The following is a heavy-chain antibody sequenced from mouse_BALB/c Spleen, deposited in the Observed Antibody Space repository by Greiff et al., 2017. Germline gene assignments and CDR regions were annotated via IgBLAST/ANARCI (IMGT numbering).Heavy chain of an antibody. Sequence: QVQLQQSGAELVRPGTSVKVSCKASGYAFTNYLIEWVKQRPGQGLEWIGVINPGSGGTNYNEKFKGKATLTADKSSSTAYMQLSSLTSDDSAVYFCARIYYGYPFDYWGQGTTLTVSS. D-gene: IGHD2-2*01. CDR2: INPGSGGT. CDR1: GYAFTNYL. J-gene: IGHJ2*01. V-gene: IGHV1-54*03. CDR3: ARIYYGYPFDY.